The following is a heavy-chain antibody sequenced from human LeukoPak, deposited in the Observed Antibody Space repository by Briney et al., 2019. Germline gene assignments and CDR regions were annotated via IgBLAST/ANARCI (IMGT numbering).Heavy chain of an antibody. CDR1: GGSISSYY. CDR2: IYYSGST. J-gene: IGHJ5*02. CDR3: ARVSPRRGWFDP. Sequence: PSETLSLTCTVSGGSISSYYWSWIRQPPGKGLEWIGYIYYSGSTNYNPSLKSRVTISVDTFKNQFSLKLSSVTAADTAVYYCARVSPRRGWFDPWGQGTLVTVSS. V-gene: IGHV4-59*01.